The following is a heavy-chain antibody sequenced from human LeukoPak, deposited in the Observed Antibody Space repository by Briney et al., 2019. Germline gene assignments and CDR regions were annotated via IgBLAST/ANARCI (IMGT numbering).Heavy chain of an antibody. D-gene: IGHD3-22*01. CDR1: GFTFSSYA. CDR3: ARGPSSGYYYGWFDP. V-gene: IGHV3-64*01. J-gene: IGHJ5*02. CDR2: ISSNGGST. Sequence: GGSLRLSGAASGFTFSSYAMHWVRQAPGKGLEYVSAISSNGGSTYYANSVKGRFTISRDNSKNTLYLQMGSLRAEDMAVYYCARGPSSGYYYGWFDPWGQGTLVTVSS.